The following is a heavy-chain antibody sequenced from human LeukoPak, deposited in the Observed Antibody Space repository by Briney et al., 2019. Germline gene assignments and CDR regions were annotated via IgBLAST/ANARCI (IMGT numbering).Heavy chain of an antibody. CDR1: GFTFSDHY. J-gene: IGHJ6*03. V-gene: IGHV3-11*01. Sequence: GGSLRLSCAASGFTFSDHYMSWIRQAPGKGLEWVSYISSSGSTIYYVDSVKGRFTISRGNAKNSLYLQMNSLRAEDTAVYYCARPADSYGYYYYYYMDVWGKGTTVTISS. CDR2: ISSSGSTI. D-gene: IGHD5-18*01. CDR3: ARPADSYGYYYYYYMDV.